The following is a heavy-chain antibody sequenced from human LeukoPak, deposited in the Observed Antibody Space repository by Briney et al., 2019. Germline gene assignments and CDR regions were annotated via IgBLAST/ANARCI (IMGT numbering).Heavy chain of an antibody. CDR2: INHSGST. D-gene: IGHD2-15*01. CDR3: ARWVVPSDAFDI. CDR1: GGSFSGYY. V-gene: IGHV4-34*01. Sequence: SETLSLTCAVYGGSFSGYYWSWIRQPPGKGLEWIGEINHSGSTNYNPSLKSRVTISVDTSKNQFSLKLSSVTAADTAVYYCARWVVPSDAFDIWGQGTMVTVPS. J-gene: IGHJ3*02.